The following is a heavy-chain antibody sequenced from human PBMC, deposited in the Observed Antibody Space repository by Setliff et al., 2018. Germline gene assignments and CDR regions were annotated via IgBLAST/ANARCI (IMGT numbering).Heavy chain of an antibody. CDR2: INHSGST. J-gene: IGHJ5*02. CDR3: ARGKNGSRQLVVLGWFDP. Sequence: PPETLSLTCAVYGGSFSGYYWSWIRQPPGKGLEWIGEINHSGSTNYNPSLKSRVTISVDTSKNQFSLKLSSVTAADTAVYYCARGKNGSRQLVVLGWFDPWGQGTLVTVS. CDR1: GGSFSGYY. V-gene: IGHV4-34*01. D-gene: IGHD3-22*01.